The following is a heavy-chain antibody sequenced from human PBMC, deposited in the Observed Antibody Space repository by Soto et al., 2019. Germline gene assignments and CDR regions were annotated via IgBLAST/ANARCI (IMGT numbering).Heavy chain of an antibody. CDR2: IKYSGTT. J-gene: IGHJ6*02. Sequence: SETLSLTCTVSGGSISSSRCHWGWIRQPPGKGLEWIASIKYSGTTFYNPSLKSRVTLSVDTSKNQFALKLSSVTAAETAVYYCARVGYSYGYKDGMDVWGQGTTVTVS. CDR3: ARVGYSYGYKDGMDV. V-gene: IGHV4-39*01. D-gene: IGHD5-18*01. CDR1: GGSISSSRCH.